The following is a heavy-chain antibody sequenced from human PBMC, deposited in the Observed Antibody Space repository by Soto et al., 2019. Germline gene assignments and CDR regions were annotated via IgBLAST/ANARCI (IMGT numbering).Heavy chain of an antibody. CDR3: AKDWPFYYAVAGTDYYFDY. D-gene: IGHD3-3*01. CDR1: GFTFSSYA. Sequence: AWGSLRLSCAASGFTFSSYAMSWVRQAPGKGLEWVSAISGSGGSTYYADSVKGRFTISRDNSKNTLYLQMNSLRAEDTAVYYCAKDWPFYYAVAGTDYYFDYWGQGTLVTVSS. J-gene: IGHJ4*02. V-gene: IGHV3-23*01. CDR2: ISGSGGST.